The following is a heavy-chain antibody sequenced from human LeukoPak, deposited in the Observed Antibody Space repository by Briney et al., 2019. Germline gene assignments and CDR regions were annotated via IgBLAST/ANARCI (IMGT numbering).Heavy chain of an antibody. D-gene: IGHD6-19*01. V-gene: IGHV3-21*01. CDR2: ISSSSYI. Sequence: GGSLRLSCAASGFTFSSYSMNWVRQAPGKGLEWVSSISSSSYIYYADSVKGRFTISRDNAKNSLYLQMNSLRAEDTAVYYCARDWHSSGWYLSRDAFDIWGQGTMVTVSS. CDR3: ARDWHSSGWYLSRDAFDI. J-gene: IGHJ3*02. CDR1: GFTFSSYS.